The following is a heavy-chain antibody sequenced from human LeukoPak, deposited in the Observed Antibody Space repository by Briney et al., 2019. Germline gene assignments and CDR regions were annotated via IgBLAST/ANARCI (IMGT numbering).Heavy chain of an antibody. J-gene: IGHJ4*02. CDR3: ATGVVAAAVTPRQDY. CDR1: GFTFSSYS. V-gene: IGHV3-48*04. CDR2: ISSSSSTI. D-gene: IGHD6-13*01. Sequence: GGSLRLSCAASGFTFSSYSMNWVRQAPGKGLEWVSYISSSSSTIYYADSVKGRFTISRDNAKNSLYLQMNSLRAEDTAVYYCATGVVAAAVTPRQDYWGQGTLVTVSS.